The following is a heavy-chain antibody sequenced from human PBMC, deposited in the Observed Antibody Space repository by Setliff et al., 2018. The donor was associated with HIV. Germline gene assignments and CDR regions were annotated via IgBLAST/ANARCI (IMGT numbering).Heavy chain of an antibody. V-gene: IGHV3-48*03. J-gene: IGHJ6*03. CDR3: ARYLTPPYYYYYMDV. Sequence: GGSLRLSCAASGFTFSSYEMNWVRQAPGNRLEWVSYISATGSTISYADSVKGRFTVSRDNAKNSLYLQMNSLRVEDTAVYYCARYLTPPYYYYYMDVWGEGTTVTVSS. D-gene: IGHD7-27*01. CDR1: GFTFSSYE. CDR2: ISATGSTI.